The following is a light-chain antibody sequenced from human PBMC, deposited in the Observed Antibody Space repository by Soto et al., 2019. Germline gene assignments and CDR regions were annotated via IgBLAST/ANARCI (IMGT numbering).Light chain of an antibody. CDR2: GNS. V-gene: IGLV1-40*01. CDR1: SSNIGAGYD. Sequence: QCVLTQPPSVSGAPGRRVTISSTRSSSNIGAGYDVHWYQQLPGTAPKLLIYGNSNRPSGVPDRFSGSKSGTSASLAITGLQAEDEADYYCQSYDSSLVVFGTGTKVTVL. J-gene: IGLJ1*01. CDR3: QSYDSSLVV.